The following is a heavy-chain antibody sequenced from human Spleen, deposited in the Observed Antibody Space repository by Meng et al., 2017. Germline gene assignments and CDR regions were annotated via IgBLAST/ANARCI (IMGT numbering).Heavy chain of an antibody. CDR2: ISQGSGRT. CDR3: VRNEGYSFGA. J-gene: IGHJ5*02. CDR1: GASSSSRDW. Sequence: PVQVAGPGLVKPSGTLSLTCAVSGASSSSRDWWSWVRQPPGKGLEWIGEISQGSGRTNYNPSLKSRVTISLDKSKNQFSLNVNSVTAADTAVYYCVRNEGYSFGAWGQGTLVTVSS. D-gene: IGHD2-21*01. V-gene: IGHV4-4*02.